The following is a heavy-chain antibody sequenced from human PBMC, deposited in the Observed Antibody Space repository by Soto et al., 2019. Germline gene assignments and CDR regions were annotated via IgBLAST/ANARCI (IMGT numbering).Heavy chain of an antibody. V-gene: IGHV4-39*01. J-gene: IGHJ4*02. CDR3: ARLYMALDY. Sequence: SETLSLTCTVSGDSINSSDYHWGWIRQPPEKGIEWIGSVYNLGGTHSNKSLKSRVTISVDTPGSKFTLKLRSVTAADTAVYYCARLYMALDYWGQGSLVTLL. CDR1: GDSINSSDYH. CDR2: VYNLGGT. D-gene: IGHD3-10*01.